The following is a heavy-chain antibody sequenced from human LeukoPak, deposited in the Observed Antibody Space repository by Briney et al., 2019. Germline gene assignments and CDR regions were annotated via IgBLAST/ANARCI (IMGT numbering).Heavy chain of an antibody. CDR3: ARDWTGGDYGLDY. CDR2: IYYTGGT. J-gene: IGHJ4*02. CDR1: GGSVSSGSYY. Sequence: SETLSLTCTVSGGSVSSGSYYWSWIRQPPGKGLEWMGYIYYTGGTNYNPPLKGRVTISLDTSKNQFSLKLNSVTAADTAVYYCARDWTGGDYGLDYWGQGTLVTVSS. V-gene: IGHV4-61*01. D-gene: IGHD4-17*01.